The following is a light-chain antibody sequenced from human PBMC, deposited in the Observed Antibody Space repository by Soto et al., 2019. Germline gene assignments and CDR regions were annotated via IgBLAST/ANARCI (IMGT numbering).Light chain of an antibody. V-gene: IGLV2-14*01. J-gene: IGLJ3*02. Sequence: QSVLTQPASVSGSPGQSITISCTGTSSDVAGYNYVSWYQQHPGKAPKLMISDVINRPSGVSNRFSGSKSGNTASLTISGLQAEDEADYYCSSYTSSSTPNWVFGGGTQLTVL. CDR1: SSDVAGYNY. CDR3: SSYTSSSTPNWV. CDR2: DVI.